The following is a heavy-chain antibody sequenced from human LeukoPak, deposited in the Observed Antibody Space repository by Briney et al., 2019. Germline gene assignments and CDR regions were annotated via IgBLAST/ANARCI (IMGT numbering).Heavy chain of an antibody. CDR2: IKTDGSTT. D-gene: IGHD6-19*01. J-gene: IGHJ4*02. CDR1: GFTFSNYW. V-gene: IGHV3-74*01. Sequence: GGSLRLSCAVSGFTFSNYWMHWVRQAPGKGLVWVSRIKTDGSTTSYADSVKGRFTISRDNAKNMAYLQMNSLIAEDTAVYYCVRGYNSGNDYWGQGTLVTVSS. CDR3: VRGYNSGNDY.